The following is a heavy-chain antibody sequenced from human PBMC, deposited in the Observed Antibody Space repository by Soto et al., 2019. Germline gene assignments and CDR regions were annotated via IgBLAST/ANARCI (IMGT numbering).Heavy chain of an antibody. D-gene: IGHD1-26*01. CDR2: MSITDAI. Sequence: GGSLRLSCATSGFAFNAYNMNWVRQAPGKGLEWVSYMSITDAIYYADSVRGRFTISRDYSKNSLDLQMNSLRGEDTAVYYCVRDFMWDFDYWGQGTLVTVSS. J-gene: IGHJ4*02. CDR1: GFAFNAYN. CDR3: VRDFMWDFDY. V-gene: IGHV3-48*04.